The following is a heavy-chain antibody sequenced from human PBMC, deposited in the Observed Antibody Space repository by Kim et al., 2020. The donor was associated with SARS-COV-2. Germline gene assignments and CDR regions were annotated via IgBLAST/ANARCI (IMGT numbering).Heavy chain of an antibody. J-gene: IGHJ4*02. Sequence: GGSLRLSCAASGFTFSDYYMSWIRQAPGKGLEWVSYISSSSSYPNYAASVKRRFTISRDNAKNSLYLKMNRMRAEDTAVYYCARVTDTAIVDYWGQGTLVTVSS. CDR2: ISSSSSYP. CDR1: GFTFSDYY. CDR3: ARVTDTAIVDY. D-gene: IGHD5-18*01. V-gene: IGHV3-11*05.